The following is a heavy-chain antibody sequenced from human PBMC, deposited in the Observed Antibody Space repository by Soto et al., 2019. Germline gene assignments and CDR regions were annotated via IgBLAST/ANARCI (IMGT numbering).Heavy chain of an antibody. CDR1: GFTFSSYG. V-gene: IGHV3-30*18. D-gene: IGHD4-17*01. CDR2: ISYDGSNK. Sequence: QVQLVESGGGVVQPGRSLRLSCAASGFTFSSYGMHWVRQAPGKGLEWVAVISYDGSNKYYADSGKGRFTISRDNSKNTLYLQMNSLRAEDTAEYYCEKDYGDYGYSYMDVWGKGTTVTVSS. CDR3: EKDYGDYGYSYMDV. J-gene: IGHJ6*03.